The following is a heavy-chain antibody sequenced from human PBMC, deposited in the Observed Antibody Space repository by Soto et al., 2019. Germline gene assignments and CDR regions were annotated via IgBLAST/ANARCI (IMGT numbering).Heavy chain of an antibody. Sequence: QVQLVQSGAEEKKPGASVKVSCKASGYTFTSYAMHWVRQAPGQRLEWMGWINAGNGNTKYSQKFQGRVTITRDTSASPAYMELSSLRCADTAVYYCARGITLPTPLDYWGQGTLVTVSS. V-gene: IGHV1-3*05. CDR1: GYTFTSYA. D-gene: IGHD1-20*01. CDR3: ARGITLPTPLDY. CDR2: INAGNGNT. J-gene: IGHJ4*02.